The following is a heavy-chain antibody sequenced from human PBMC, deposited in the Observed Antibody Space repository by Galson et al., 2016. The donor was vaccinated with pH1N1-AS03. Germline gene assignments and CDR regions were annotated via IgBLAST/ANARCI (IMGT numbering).Heavy chain of an antibody. CDR1: GYTFSTFA. V-gene: IGHV3-30-3*01. J-gene: IGHJ4*01. D-gene: IGHD3-10*01. CDR3: ARELWFGVDY. Sequence: SLRLSCAASGYTFSTFALHWVRQAPGKGLEWVGLVSYDGAHTYYADSVKGRFTISRGNSENTLYLQMNSLGPEDTAVYYCARELWFGVDYWGPGTLVTVSS. CDR2: VSYDGAHT.